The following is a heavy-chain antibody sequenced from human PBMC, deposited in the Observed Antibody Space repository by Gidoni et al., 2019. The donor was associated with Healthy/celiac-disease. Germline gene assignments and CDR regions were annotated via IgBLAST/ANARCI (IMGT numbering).Heavy chain of an antibody. D-gene: IGHD3-22*01. CDR2: IYPGDSDT. Sequence: EVQLVQSGAEVKKPGESLKISCKGSGYSFTSYWIGWVRQMPGKGLEWMGIIYPGDSDTRYSPSFQGQVTISADKSISTAYLQWSSLKASDTAMYYCARQDPRGYYDSSGYYFDYWGQGTLVTVSS. CDR1: GYSFTSYW. J-gene: IGHJ4*02. V-gene: IGHV5-51*01. CDR3: ARQDPRGYYDSSGYYFDY.